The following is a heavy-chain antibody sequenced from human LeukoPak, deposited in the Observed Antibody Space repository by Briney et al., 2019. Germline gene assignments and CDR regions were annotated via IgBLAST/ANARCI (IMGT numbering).Heavy chain of an antibody. CDR1: GDSITSYY. Sequence: SETLSLTCTVSGDSITSYYWTWIRQPPGKGLEWIGYMFHSGTTSNNPSLKSRVTISVDTSKNQFSLKVRSVTAADTAVYYCARGLGWGATIFDYWGQGALVTVSS. J-gene: IGHJ4*02. D-gene: IGHD1-26*01. CDR2: MFHSGTT. V-gene: IGHV4-59*01. CDR3: ARGLGWGATIFDY.